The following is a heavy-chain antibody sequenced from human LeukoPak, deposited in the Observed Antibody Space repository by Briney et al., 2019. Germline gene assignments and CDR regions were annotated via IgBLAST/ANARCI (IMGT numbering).Heavy chain of an antibody. V-gene: IGHV3-23*01. Sequence: GGSLRLSCAASGFAFSNYVMSWVRQAPGKGLEWLSIINNSGGSTYYADSVKGRFTISRDNSKNTLYLHMRSLRAEDTAIYFCAKSTCSTTNCNLDYYIDFWGQGALVTVSS. D-gene: IGHD2-2*01. J-gene: IGHJ4*02. CDR2: INNSGGST. CDR3: AKSTCSTTNCNLDYYIDF. CDR1: GFAFSNYV.